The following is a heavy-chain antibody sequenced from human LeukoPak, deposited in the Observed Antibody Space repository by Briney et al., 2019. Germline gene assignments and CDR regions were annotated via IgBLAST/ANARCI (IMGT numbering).Heavy chain of an antibody. CDR3: ARIYSGSHYS. CDR1: GFIVNTYY. Sequence: GGSLRLSCAVSGFIVNTYYMSWVRQAPGKGLECVSIIYSDGSTYYADSVKGRFTISRDTSKNTLFLQMNSLRAEDTAVYYCARIYSGSHYSWGQGTLVTISS. D-gene: IGHD1-26*01. CDR2: IYSDGST. J-gene: IGHJ4*02. V-gene: IGHV3-53*01.